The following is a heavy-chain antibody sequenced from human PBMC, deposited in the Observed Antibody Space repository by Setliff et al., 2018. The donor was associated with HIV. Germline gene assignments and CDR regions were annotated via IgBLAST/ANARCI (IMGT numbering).Heavy chain of an antibody. CDR3: ARDSRDIVVVIAPEPEPYYYYGMDV. Sequence: ASVKVSCKASEYTFTNYYIHWVRQGPGQGLEWLGIMNPSGGSTTYAQKFQDRVTMTRDTSTSTGYMELSSLRSEDTAVYYCARDSRDIVVVIAPEPEPYYYYGMDVWGEGTTVTVSS. CDR1: EYTFTNYY. J-gene: IGHJ6*04. CDR2: MNPSGGST. D-gene: IGHD2-15*01. V-gene: IGHV1-46*01.